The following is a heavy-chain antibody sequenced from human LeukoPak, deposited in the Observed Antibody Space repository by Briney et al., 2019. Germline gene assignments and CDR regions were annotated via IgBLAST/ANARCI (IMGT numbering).Heavy chain of an antibody. D-gene: IGHD3-9*01. CDR1: GFTFSSYE. CDR2: INQDGSQK. V-gene: IGHV3-7*05. J-gene: IGHJ3*02. CDR3: VRDPDILTGIAFDI. Sequence: GGSLRLSCAASGFTFSSYEMNWVRQAPGKGLEWVANINQDGSQKYYVDSVKGRFTISRDNAKNSLYLQMNSLRAEDTAVYYCVRDPDILTGIAFDIWGQGTMVTVSS.